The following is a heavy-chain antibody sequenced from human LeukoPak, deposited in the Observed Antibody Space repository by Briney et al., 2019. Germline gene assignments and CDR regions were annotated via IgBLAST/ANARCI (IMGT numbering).Heavy chain of an antibody. CDR1: GFTFSSYS. J-gene: IGHJ3*02. CDR2: ISSRSSNI. Sequence: PGGSLRLSCAASGFTFSSYSMNWVRQAPGKGLEWVSSISSRSSNIYHADSVKGRFTISRDNAKNSLYMRMNSLRAEDTAVYYCARDEGSQPRNDAFDIWGQGTMVTVSS. V-gene: IGHV3-21*01. D-gene: IGHD1-14*01. CDR3: ARDEGSQPRNDAFDI.